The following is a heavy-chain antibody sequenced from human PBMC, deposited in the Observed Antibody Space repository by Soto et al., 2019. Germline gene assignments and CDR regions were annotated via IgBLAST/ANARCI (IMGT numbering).Heavy chain of an antibody. D-gene: IGHD3-9*01. CDR3: ARALHVLRYFDWLSQRMRLDP. CDR1: GESFSGYY. Sequence: PSKTLSLTCAVYGESFSGYYWSWIRQPPGKGLEWIGEINHSGSTNYNPSLKSRVTISVDTSKNQFSLKLSSVTAADTAVYYCARALHVLRYFDWLSQRMRLDPWGQGTLVTVS. V-gene: IGHV4-34*01. J-gene: IGHJ5*02. CDR2: INHSGST.